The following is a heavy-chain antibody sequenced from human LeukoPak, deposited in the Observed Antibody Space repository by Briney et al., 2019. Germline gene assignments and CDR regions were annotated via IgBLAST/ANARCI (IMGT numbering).Heavy chain of an antibody. J-gene: IGHJ4*02. Sequence: GGSLRLSCAASGFTFSSYAMSWVRQAPGKGLEWVSAISGSGGNTYFADSVKGRFTISRDNSKNTLYLQMNSLRAEDTAVYYCVTNFDPDVDWGQGTLVTVSS. D-gene: IGHD3-9*01. V-gene: IGHV3-23*01. CDR3: VTNFDPDVD. CDR1: GFTFSSYA. CDR2: ISGSGGNT.